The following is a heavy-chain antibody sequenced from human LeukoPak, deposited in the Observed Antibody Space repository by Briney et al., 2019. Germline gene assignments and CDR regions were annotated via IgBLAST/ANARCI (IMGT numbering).Heavy chain of an antibody. Sequence: GGSLRLSCAASGFTFTTYTIHWVRQAPGQGLEYVSAVVGNGGTTYYANSVKGRFTISRDSSKNTAYLQMGSLRAEDTAVYYCARERAFYYFDYWGQGALVTVSS. V-gene: IGHV3-64*01. CDR2: VVGNGGTT. J-gene: IGHJ4*02. CDR3: ARERAFYYFDY. CDR1: GFTFTTYT.